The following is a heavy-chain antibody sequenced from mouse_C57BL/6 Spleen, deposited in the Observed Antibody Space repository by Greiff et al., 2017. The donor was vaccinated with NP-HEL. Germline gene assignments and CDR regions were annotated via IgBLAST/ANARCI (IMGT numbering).Heavy chain of an antibody. V-gene: IGHV1-7*01. Sequence: VQLQQSGAELAKPGASVKLSCKASGYTFTSYWMHWVKQRPGQGLEWIGYINPSSGYTKYNQKFKDKATLTADKSSSTAYMQLSSLTYEDSAVYYCAKSTVVATEGLAYWGQGTLVTVSA. D-gene: IGHD1-1*01. CDR3: AKSTVVATEGLAY. CDR1: GYTFTSYW. J-gene: IGHJ3*01. CDR2: INPSSGYT.